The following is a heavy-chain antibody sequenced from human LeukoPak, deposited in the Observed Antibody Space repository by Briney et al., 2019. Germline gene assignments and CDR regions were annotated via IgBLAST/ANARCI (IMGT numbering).Heavy chain of an antibody. CDR2: ISYDGSNK. D-gene: IGHD6-19*01. V-gene: IGHV3-30*18. J-gene: IGHJ4*02. Sequence: PGGSLRLSCAASGFTFSSYGMHWVRQAPGKGLEWVAVISYDGSNKYYADSVKGRFTISRDNSKNTLYLQMNSLRAVDTAVYYCAKDQRQWLNEYYFDYWGQGTLVTVSS. CDR1: GFTFSSYG. CDR3: AKDQRQWLNEYYFDY.